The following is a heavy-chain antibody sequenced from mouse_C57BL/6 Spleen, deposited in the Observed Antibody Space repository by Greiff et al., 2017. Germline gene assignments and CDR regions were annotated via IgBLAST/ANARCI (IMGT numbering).Heavy chain of an antibody. J-gene: IGHJ1*03. D-gene: IGHD1-1*01. CDR2: IHPSDSAT. CDR1: GYTFTSYW. CDR3: AIEPYDYGSSYPYWYFDV. Sequence: QVQLQQSGAELVKPGASVKVSCKASGYTFTSYWMHWVKQRPGQGLEWIGRIHPSDSATNYNQKFKGKATLTVDKSSSTAYMQLSSLTSEDSAVYYCAIEPYDYGSSYPYWYFDVWGTGTTVTVSS. V-gene: IGHV1-74*01.